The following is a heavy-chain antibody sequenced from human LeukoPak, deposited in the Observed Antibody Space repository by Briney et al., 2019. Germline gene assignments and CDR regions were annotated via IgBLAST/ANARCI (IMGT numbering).Heavy chain of an antibody. CDR3: ARGDDNSVYGNDVFHV. D-gene: IGHD3-22*01. Sequence: ASVKVSCKVSGYTLTELSMHWVRQAPGKGLEWMGWIDPKSGGTKYAQKFQGRVTMTRDTSISTAYMELTRLRSDDTAAYYCARGDDNSVYGNDVFHVWGQGTIVTVSS. V-gene: IGHV1-2*02. CDR2: IDPKSGGT. J-gene: IGHJ3*01. CDR1: GYTLTELS.